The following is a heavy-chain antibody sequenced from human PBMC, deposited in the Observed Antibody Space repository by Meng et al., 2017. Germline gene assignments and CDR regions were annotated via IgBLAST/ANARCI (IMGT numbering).Heavy chain of an antibody. J-gene: IGHJ1*01. D-gene: IGHD4-23*01. CDR2: ISSSGSTV. CDR3: ARARKTTVDPYFQH. Sequence: GESLKISCAASGFTFSSYEMNWVRQAPGKGLEWVSYISSSGSTVYYADSVKGRFTISRDNAKNSLYLQMNSLRAEDTAVYYCARARKTTVDPYFQHWGQGTLVTVSS. CDR1: GFTFSSYE. V-gene: IGHV3-48*03.